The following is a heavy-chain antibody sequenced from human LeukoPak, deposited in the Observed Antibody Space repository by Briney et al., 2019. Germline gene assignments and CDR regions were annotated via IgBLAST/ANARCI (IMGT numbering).Heavy chain of an antibody. D-gene: IGHD6-13*01. Sequence: SETLSLTCAVYGGSFSGYYWSWIRQPPGKGLEWIGEINHSGSTNYNPSLKSRVTISVDTSKNQFSLKLSSVTAADTAVYYCARGHSLVPYSYGWEQQLVREGGLDYWGQGTLVTVSS. CDR2: INHSGST. CDR3: ARGHSLVPYSYGWEQQLVREGGLDY. V-gene: IGHV4-34*01. J-gene: IGHJ4*02. CDR1: GGSFSGYY.